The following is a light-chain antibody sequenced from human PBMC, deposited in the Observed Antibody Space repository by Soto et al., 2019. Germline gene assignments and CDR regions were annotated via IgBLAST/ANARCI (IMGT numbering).Light chain of an antibody. CDR3: QQYGIATRT. Sequence: VLAQVPGTPSFPPWDRATLSRRAGQSVXSNLVWSQQKPGQAPRIPXYDASNRATGSPDRLSGSGSGTDFTLTISRLEPEYFAVYYCQQYGIATRTFGQGTNVEIK. J-gene: IGKJ1*01. CDR1: QSVXSN. CDR2: DAS. V-gene: IGKV3-20*01.